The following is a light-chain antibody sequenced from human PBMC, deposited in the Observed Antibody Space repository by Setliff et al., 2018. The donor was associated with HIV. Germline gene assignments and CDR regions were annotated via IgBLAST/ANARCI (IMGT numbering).Light chain of an antibody. Sequence: QSALTQPASVSGSPGQSIIISCTGTTSDVGVYNYVSWYQQHPGKVPKLIIYEVSNRPSGVSNRFSGSKTGNMASLAISGLQAEDEADYYCGSYTTSGTFVFGSGTQLTVL. CDR2: EVS. CDR1: TSDVGVYNY. J-gene: IGLJ1*01. CDR3: GSYTTSGTFV. V-gene: IGLV2-14*03.